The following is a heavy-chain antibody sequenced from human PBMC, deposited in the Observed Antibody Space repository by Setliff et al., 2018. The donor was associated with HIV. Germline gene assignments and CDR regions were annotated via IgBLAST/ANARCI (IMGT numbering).Heavy chain of an antibody. CDR3: ASLFRLSGFWISFLPDY. J-gene: IGHJ4*02. D-gene: IGHD3-3*01. CDR1: GDSVSRSNYY. Sequence: SETLSLTCTVSGDSVSRSNYYWALIRQPPGKGPEWIGSIDYNEITYYNPSLKSRVTLSVDTPKNQFSLYLSSVTASDTAVYYCASLFRLSGFWISFLPDYWGQGILVTVSS. CDR2: IDYNEIT. V-gene: IGHV4-39*01.